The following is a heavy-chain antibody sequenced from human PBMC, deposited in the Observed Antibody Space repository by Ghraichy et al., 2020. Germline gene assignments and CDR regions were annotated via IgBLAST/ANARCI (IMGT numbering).Heavy chain of an antibody. CDR3: ATGCGTF. CDR2: ISNGDGTI. CDR1: GLTFSGYT. V-gene: IGHV3-48*02. Sequence: GGSLRLACAVSGLTFSGYTMKWVRQAPGKGLEWISFISNGDGTIYYADSVKGRFTISRDNAKNSLYLQMNSLRDEDTAVYYCATGCGTFWVQGTLVTVPS. D-gene: IGHD1-1*01. J-gene: IGHJ4*02.